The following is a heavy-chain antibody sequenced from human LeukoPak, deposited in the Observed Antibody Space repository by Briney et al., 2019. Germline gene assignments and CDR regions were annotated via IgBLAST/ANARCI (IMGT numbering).Heavy chain of an antibody. CDR3: ERDLYYSHRNGDMNCFDL. V-gene: IGHV6-1*01. CDR1: GDSVSNYNA. D-gene: IGHD3-22*01. J-gene: IGHJ3*01. CDR2: TFYRSRGYN. Sequence: SQTLSLTSGISGDSVSNYNAWNWVRQSPSRGLEWVGRTFYRSRGYNSYAVSVKSRIIINGDTSKNLFPRQVNSMTPEDRAVFYCERDLYYSHRNGDMNCFDLWGQGTLVTVSS.